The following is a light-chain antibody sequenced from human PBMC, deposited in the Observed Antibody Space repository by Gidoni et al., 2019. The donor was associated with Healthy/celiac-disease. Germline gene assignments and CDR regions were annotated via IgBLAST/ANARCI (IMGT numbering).Light chain of an antibody. Sequence: DIQMTQSPSSLSASVGDRVTITCRASQSISSYLNWYQQKPGKAPNLLIYAASSLQSGVPSRFSGSVSGTDFTLTISILQPEDFATYYCQQSYSTPQTFGQGTKVESK. CDR1: QSISSY. V-gene: IGKV1-39*01. J-gene: IGKJ1*01. CDR2: AAS. CDR3: QQSYSTPQT.